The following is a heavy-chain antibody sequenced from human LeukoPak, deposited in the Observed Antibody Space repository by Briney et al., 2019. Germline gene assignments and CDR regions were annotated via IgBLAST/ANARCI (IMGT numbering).Heavy chain of an antibody. V-gene: IGHV1-2*02. CDR2: INPNSGGT. Sequence: ASVKVSCKASGFTFTAYHMHWVRQAPGQGLEWMGWINPNSGGTNYAQKFQGRVTMTRDTSISTAYMELSRLRSDDTAVYYCARDWGGYDALDAFDIWGQGTMVTVSS. CDR3: ARDWGGYDALDAFDI. J-gene: IGHJ3*02. CDR1: GFTFTAYH. D-gene: IGHD5-12*01.